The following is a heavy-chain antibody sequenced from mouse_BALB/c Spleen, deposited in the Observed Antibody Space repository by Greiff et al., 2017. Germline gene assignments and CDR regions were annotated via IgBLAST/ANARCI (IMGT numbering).Heavy chain of an antibody. CDR3: ARLSLSTMITTDAMDY. V-gene: IGHV1-7*01. CDR1: GYTFTSYW. CDR2: INPSTGYT. D-gene: IGHD2-4*01. Sequence: QVQLQQSGAELAKPGASVKMSCKASGYTFTSYWMHWVKQRPGQGLEWIGYINPSTGYTEYNQKFKDKATLTADKSSSTAYMQLSSLTSEDSAVYYCARLSLSTMITTDAMDYWGQGTSVTVSS. J-gene: IGHJ4*01.